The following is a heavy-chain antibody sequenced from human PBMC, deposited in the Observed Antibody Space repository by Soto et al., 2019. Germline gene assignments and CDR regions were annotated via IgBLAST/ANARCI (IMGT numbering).Heavy chain of an antibody. J-gene: IGHJ4*02. CDR1: GGSISSSSYY. V-gene: IGHV4-39*01. Sequence: QLQLQESGPGLVKPSETLSLTCTVSGGSISSSSYYWGWIRQPPGKGLEWIGSIYYSGSTYYNPYLKSRVTISVDTSKNQFSLKLSSVTAADTAVYYCAVYYDFWIGYLDYFDYWGQGTLGNVSS. D-gene: IGHD3-3*01. CDR3: AVYYDFWIGYLDYFDY. CDR2: IYYSGST.